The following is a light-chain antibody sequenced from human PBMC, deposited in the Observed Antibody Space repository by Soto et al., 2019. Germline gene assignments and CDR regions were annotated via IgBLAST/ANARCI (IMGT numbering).Light chain of an antibody. CDR3: QHYNNRPLT. CDR1: QSVRSD. Sequence: EIVMTLSPATMSVSPGERATRXXRASQSVRSDLAWYQHKPGQPPRLXIYGASTRATGIPVRFSGSGSGTEFTLTISSLQSEDFAVYYCQHYNNRPLTFGGGTKVDIK. CDR2: GAS. J-gene: IGKJ4*01. V-gene: IGKV3-15*01.